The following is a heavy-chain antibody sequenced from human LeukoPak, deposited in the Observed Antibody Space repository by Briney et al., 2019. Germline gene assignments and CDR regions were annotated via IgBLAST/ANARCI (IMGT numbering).Heavy chain of an antibody. V-gene: IGHV3-23*01. CDR1: GFTFSSYA. CDR2: ISGSGGST. J-gene: IGHJ2*01. Sequence: GGSLRLSCAASGFTFSSYAKSWVRQAPGKGLEWVSSISGSGGSTYYADSVKGRFTISRDNSKNTLYMQMNSLRAKGTAVYYCAKDWTGTKPFDLWGRGTLVTVSS. D-gene: IGHD3/OR15-3a*01. CDR3: AKDWTGTKPFDL.